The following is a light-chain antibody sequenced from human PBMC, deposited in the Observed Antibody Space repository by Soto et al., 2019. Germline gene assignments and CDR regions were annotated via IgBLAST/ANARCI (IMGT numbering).Light chain of an antibody. CDR1: SSDVGGYNY. Sequence: QPVLTQPASVSGSPGQSITISCTGTSSDVGGYNYVSWYQQHPGKAPKLMIYEVSNRPSGVSNRFSGSKSGNTASLTISGLQAEDEADYYCSSYTSSSTLVVFGEGTKLTVL. V-gene: IGLV2-14*01. CDR3: SSYTSSSTLVV. CDR2: EVS. J-gene: IGLJ2*01.